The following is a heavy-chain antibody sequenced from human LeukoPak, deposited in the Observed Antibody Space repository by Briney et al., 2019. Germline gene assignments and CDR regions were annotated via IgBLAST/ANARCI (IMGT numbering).Heavy chain of an antibody. CDR1: GCTFSSHW. Sequence: GGSLRLSCAASGCTFSSHWMHWVRQAPGKGLVWVSRINGAGSSTSYADSVKGRFTVSRDNAKNTLNLQMNSLRAEDTAVYYCARDLFFSDAGYSSGWRAEYFHHWGQGTLVTVSS. D-gene: IGHD6-19*01. CDR2: INGAGSST. CDR3: ARDLFFSDAGYSSGWRAEYFHH. J-gene: IGHJ1*01. V-gene: IGHV3-74*01.